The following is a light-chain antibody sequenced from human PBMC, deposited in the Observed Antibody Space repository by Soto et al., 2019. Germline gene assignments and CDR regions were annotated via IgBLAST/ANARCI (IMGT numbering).Light chain of an antibody. Sequence: DFVMTQTPLSSPVTLGQPASISCRSSQSLVHSDGNTYLSWLHQRPGQPPRLLIYMISIRFSGVPDRFSGSGAGTDFTLKISRVEAEDVGVYYCMQATQPYTCGQGTKLEIK. CDR2: MIS. CDR1: QSLVHSDGNTY. CDR3: MQATQPYT. J-gene: IGKJ2*01. V-gene: IGKV2-24*01.